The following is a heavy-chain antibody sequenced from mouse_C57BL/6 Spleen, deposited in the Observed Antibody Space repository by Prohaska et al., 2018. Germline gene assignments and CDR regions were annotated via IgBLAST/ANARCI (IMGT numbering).Heavy chain of an antibody. V-gene: IGHV1-69*01. Sequence: QVQLQQPGAELVMPGASVKLSCKASGYTFTSYWMHWVKQRPGQGLEWIGEIDPSDSYTNYNQKFKGKATVTVDKSSSTAYMQLSSLTSEDSAVYYCARSLRYYWGQGTTLTVSS. CDR2: IDPSDSYT. CDR3: ARSLRYY. D-gene: IGHD1-1*01. CDR1: GYTFTSYW. J-gene: IGHJ2*01.